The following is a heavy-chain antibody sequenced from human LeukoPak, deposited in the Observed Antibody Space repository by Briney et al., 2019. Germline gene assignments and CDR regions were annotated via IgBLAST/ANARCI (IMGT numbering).Heavy chain of an antibody. J-gene: IGHJ6*02. V-gene: IGHV1-69*04. CDR2: IIPILGIA. Sequence: GASVKVSCKASGGTFSSYAISWVRQAPGQGLEWMGRIIPILGIANYAQKFQGRVTITADKSTSTAYMELSSLRSEDTAVYYCARDDLAVAAGYYYGMDVWGQGTTVTVSS. D-gene: IGHD6-19*01. CDR3: ARDDLAVAAGYYYGMDV. CDR1: GGTFSSYA.